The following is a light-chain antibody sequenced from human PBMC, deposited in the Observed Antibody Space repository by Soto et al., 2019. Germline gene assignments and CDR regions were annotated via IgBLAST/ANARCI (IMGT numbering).Light chain of an antibody. CDR1: EDISFY. V-gene: IGKV1-33*01. CDR2: DVG. CDR3: QPYHRVPLN. J-gene: IGKJ3*01. Sequence: DIQMTSSPSDLSASVRDRVTITCQATEDISFYLNWYQQKTGKAHKLLIYDVGNLETVVTSTFSGSGCGSHFNFSISSSQPKAIVTYYCQPYHRVPLNFGTRTRVHLK.